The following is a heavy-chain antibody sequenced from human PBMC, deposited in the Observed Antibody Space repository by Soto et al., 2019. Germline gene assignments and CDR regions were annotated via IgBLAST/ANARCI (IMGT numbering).Heavy chain of an antibody. CDR2: IYHSGST. Sequence: SETLSLTCAVSGYSITNGYYWGWIRQPPGQGLEWIGTIYHSGSTYYNPSLKARVTISVDTSKNQFSLKLSSVTAADTAVYYCARALYCSGGSCSPLRGMDVWGQGTTVTVSS. CDR1: GYSITNGYY. J-gene: IGHJ6*02. CDR3: ARALYCSGGSCSPLRGMDV. D-gene: IGHD2-15*01. V-gene: IGHV4-38-2*01.